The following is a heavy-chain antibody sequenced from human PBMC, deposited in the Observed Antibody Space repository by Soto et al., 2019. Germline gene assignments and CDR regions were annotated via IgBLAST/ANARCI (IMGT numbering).Heavy chain of an antibody. V-gene: IGHV4-39*01. Sequence: SETLSLTCTVSGGSVSSSSYYWAWIRQPPGKGLEWIGEINHSGSTNYNPSLKSRVTISVDTSKNQFSLKLSSVTAADTAVYYCARHSSPFVDIVATIPWALVYWGQGTPVTVSS. CDR2: INHSGST. D-gene: IGHD5-12*01. CDR1: GGSVSSSSYY. J-gene: IGHJ4*02. CDR3: ARHSSPFVDIVATIPWALVY.